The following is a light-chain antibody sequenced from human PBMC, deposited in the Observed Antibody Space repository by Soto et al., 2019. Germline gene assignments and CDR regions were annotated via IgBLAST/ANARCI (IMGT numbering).Light chain of an antibody. V-gene: IGLV1-44*01. CDR3: AAWDDSLNGLYV. CDR2: TNN. J-gene: IGLJ1*01. Sequence: QSVLTQPPSASGTPGQRVTISCSGSSSNIGNNSVNWYQQLPGTAPKLLIYTNNQRPSGVPDRFSGSKSGTSASLAISGLQSEDEADYYCAAWDDSLNGLYVFGTGTKLTVL. CDR1: SSNIGNNS.